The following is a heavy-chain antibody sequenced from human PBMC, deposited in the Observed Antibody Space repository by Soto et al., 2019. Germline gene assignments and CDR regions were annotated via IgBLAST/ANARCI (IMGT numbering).Heavy chain of an antibody. CDR2: ISHDGSNK. V-gene: IGHV3-30*03. CDR1: GFTFSSYG. J-gene: IGHJ4*02. D-gene: IGHD2-15*01. Sequence: GGSLRLSCAASGFTFSSYGMHWVRQAPGKGLEWVAVISHDGSNKYYTDSVKGRFTISRDNSKNTVYLQMNSLRAEDTAVYYCTVAATFDFWGPGTLVTVSS. CDR3: TVAATFDF.